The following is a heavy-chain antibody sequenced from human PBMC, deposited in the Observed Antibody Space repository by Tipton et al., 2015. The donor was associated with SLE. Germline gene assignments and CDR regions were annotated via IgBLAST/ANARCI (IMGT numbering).Heavy chain of an antibody. D-gene: IGHD3-16*01. V-gene: IGHV3-23*01. J-gene: IGHJ3*02. CDR3: AKDRPYYDFVWGSLDI. Sequence: SLRLSCAASGFTFSSYSMNWVRQAPGKGLEWVSGISGSGGSTYYTDSVKGRFTISRDNSKNTLYLQMNSLRAEDTAVYYCAKDRPYYDFVWGSLDIWGQGTMVTVSS. CDR2: ISGSGGST. CDR1: GFTFSSYS.